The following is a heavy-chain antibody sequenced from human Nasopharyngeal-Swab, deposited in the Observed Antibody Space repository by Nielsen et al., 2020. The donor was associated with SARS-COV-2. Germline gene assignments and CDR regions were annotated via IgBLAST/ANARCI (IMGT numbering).Heavy chain of an antibody. CDR1: GFTFDDYA. CDR3: AKSPVGPMVRGAIGAFDI. V-gene: IGHV3-9*01. J-gene: IGHJ3*02. Sequence: GGSLRLSCAASGFTFDDYAMHWVRQAPGKGLEWVSGISWNSGSIGYADSVKGRFTISRDNAKNSLYLQMNSLRAEDTALYYCAKSPVGPMVRGAIGAFDIWGQGTMVTVSS. D-gene: IGHD3-10*01. CDR2: ISWNSGSI.